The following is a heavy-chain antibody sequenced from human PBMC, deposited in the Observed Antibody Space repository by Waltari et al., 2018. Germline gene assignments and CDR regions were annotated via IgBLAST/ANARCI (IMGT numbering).Heavy chain of an antibody. CDR2: IYTSGST. CDR1: GGTISSYY. D-gene: IGHD6-6*01. V-gene: IGHV4-4*07. Sequence: QVQLQESGPGLVKPSETLSLTYTVSGGTISSYYWSWIRQPAGKGLEWIGRIYTSGSTNYNPSLKSRVTMSVDTSKNQFSLKLSSVTAADTAVYYCARVHSSSSGVYYFDYWGQGTLVTVSS. CDR3: ARVHSSSSGVYYFDY. J-gene: IGHJ4*02.